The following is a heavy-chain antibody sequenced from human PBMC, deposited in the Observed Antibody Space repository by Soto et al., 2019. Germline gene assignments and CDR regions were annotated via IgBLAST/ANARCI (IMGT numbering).Heavy chain of an antibody. CDR2: INPNSGGT. J-gene: IGHJ4*02. V-gene: IGHV1-2*02. CDR3: AREGSYDRSTYPFDF. CDR1: GYTFTDYY. Sequence: ASVKVSCKASGYTFTDYYRHWVRQAPGQGLEWMGWINPNSGGTNYAQKFQGRVTMTRDTSISTAYMELSRLTSDDTAVYYCAREGSYDRSTYPFDFWGQGTLVTVSS. D-gene: IGHD3-22*01.